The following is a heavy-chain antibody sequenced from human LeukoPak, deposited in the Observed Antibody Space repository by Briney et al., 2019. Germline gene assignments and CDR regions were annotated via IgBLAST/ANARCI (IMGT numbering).Heavy chain of an antibody. CDR3: AKAYYGSGSPLDY. CDR2: IRYDGSNK. Sequence: GGSLRLSCAASGFTFSSYGMHWVRQAPGKGLEWVAFIRYDGSNKYYADSVKDRFTISRDNSKNTLYLQMNSLRAEDTAVYYCAKAYYGSGSPLDYWGQGTLVTVSS. J-gene: IGHJ4*02. D-gene: IGHD3-10*01. V-gene: IGHV3-30*02. CDR1: GFTFSSYG.